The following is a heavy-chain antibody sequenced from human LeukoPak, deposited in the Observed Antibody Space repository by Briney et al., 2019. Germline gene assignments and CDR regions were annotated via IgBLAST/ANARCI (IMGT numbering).Heavy chain of an antibody. J-gene: IGHJ4*02. V-gene: IGHV4-59*08. D-gene: IGHD6-19*01. CDR2: IYYSGST. Sequence: PSETLSLTCTVSGGSISSYYWSWIRQPPGKGLEWIGYIYYSGSTNYNPSFKSRVTISVDTSKNQFSLKLSSVTAADTAVYYCARRAKYSSGAYFDYWGQGTLVTVSS. CDR3: ARRAKYSSGAYFDY. CDR1: GGSISSYY.